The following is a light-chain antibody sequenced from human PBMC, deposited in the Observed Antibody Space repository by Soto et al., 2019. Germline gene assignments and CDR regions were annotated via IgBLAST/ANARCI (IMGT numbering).Light chain of an antibody. CDR3: HQSHDYPVT. V-gene: IGKV1-5*03. CDR1: QSVSTW. J-gene: IGKJ4*01. Sequence: DIQLTQSPSTLSASVGDRVTITCRASQSVSTWLAWYQQKPGQAPKLRIHRASTLETGVPSRFSGSGSGTVFTLTISSLQSDDSAAYYCHQSHDYPVTFGGGTKVQI. CDR2: RAS.